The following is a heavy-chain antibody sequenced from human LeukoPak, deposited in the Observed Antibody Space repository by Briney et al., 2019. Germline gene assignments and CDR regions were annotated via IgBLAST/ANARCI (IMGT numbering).Heavy chain of an antibody. V-gene: IGHV3-23*01. CDR1: GFTFSSYA. CDR2: ISGSGGST. J-gene: IGHJ4*02. CDR3: AKDPKKVEMLRGGLILDYFDY. Sequence: GGSLRLSCVVSGFTFSSYAMSWVRQAPGKGLEWVPGISGSGGSTHAADSVKGRFTISRDNSRNTLYLQMNSLRAEDTAVYYCAKDPKKVEMLRGGLILDYFDYWGQGILVTVSS. D-gene: IGHD3-10*01.